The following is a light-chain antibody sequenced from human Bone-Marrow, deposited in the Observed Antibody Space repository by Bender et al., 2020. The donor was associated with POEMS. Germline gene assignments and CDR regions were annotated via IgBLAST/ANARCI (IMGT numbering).Light chain of an antibody. V-gene: IGLV1-50*01. CDR2: SSH. CDR3: AVWDDSLNGWV. Sequence: QSVLTQPPSVSGAPGQTVTISCTGGSSNIGAGFDVQWYQQHPGSAPKLLIYSSHRRPSEVPDRFSGSRSGTSASLAISGLQSEDEADYYCAVWDDSLNGWVFGGGTKLTVL. J-gene: IGLJ3*02. CDR1: SSNIGAGFD.